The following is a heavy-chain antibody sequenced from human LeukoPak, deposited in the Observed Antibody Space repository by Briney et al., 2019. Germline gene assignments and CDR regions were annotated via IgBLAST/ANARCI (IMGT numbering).Heavy chain of an antibody. V-gene: IGHV1-46*01. D-gene: IGHD2-21*02. J-gene: IGHJ4*02. CDR3: ARVEAYCGGDCYPHFDY. CDR1: GYTFTSYY. Sequence: ASVKVSCKASGYTFTSYYMHWVRQAPGQGLEWVGIINPSGGSTSYAQKFQGRVTMTRDTSTSTVYMELSSLRSEDTAVYYCARVEAYCGGDCYPHFDYWGQGTLVTVSS. CDR2: INPSGGST.